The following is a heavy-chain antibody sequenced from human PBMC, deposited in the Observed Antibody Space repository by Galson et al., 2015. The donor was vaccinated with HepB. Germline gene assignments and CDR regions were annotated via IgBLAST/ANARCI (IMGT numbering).Heavy chain of an antibody. CDR1: GFTFSSYA. CDR2: ISGSGGST. V-gene: IGHV3-23*01. D-gene: IGHD2-2*01. Sequence: SLRLSCAASGFTFSSYAMSWVRQAPGKGLEWVSAISGSGGSTYYADSVKGRFTISRDNSQNTLYLQMNSLRAEDTAVYYCAKGTGILTYQLQRPENAFDIWGQGTMVTVSS. CDR3: AKGTGILTYQLQRPENAFDI. J-gene: IGHJ3*02.